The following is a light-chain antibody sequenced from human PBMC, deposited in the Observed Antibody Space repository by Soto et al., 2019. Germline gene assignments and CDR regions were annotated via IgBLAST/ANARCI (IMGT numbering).Light chain of an antibody. V-gene: IGKV3-20*01. CDR3: QQYGGSPRT. CDR2: DAS. CDR1: QSISSFY. J-gene: IGKJ1*01. Sequence: EIGLTQSPGTLSLYPGERATLSCRASQSISSFYLAWYQQTPGQAPRLLIYDASSRAAGIPDRFSGGGSGTDFTLTISRLEPEDFGVYYCQQYGGSPRTFGQGTKVDIK.